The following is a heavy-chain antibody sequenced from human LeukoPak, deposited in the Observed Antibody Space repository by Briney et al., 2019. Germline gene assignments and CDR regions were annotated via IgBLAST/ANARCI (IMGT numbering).Heavy chain of an antibody. J-gene: IGHJ4*02. Sequence: SETLSLTCTVSGGSVSSGSYYWSWIRQPPGKGLEWIGYIYYSGSTNYNPSLKSRVTISVDTSKNQFSLKLSSVTAADTAVYYCARRKVGFDYWGQGTLVTVSS. CDR1: GGSVSSGSYY. CDR2: IYYSGST. CDR3: ARRKVGFDY. V-gene: IGHV4-61*01.